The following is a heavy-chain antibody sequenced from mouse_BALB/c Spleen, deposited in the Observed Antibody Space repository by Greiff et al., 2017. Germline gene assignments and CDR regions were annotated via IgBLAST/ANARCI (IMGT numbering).Heavy chain of an antibody. V-gene: IGHV3-8*02. Sequence: EVKLQESGPSLVKPSQTLSLTCSVTGDSITSGYWNWIRKFPGNKLEYMGYISYSGSTYYNPSLKSRISITRDTSKNQYYLQMNSVTTEDTATYYCARWGYGTFWFAYWGQGTLVTVSA. CDR3: ARWGYGTFWFAY. CDR2: ISYSGST. CDR1: GDSITSGY. J-gene: IGHJ3*01. D-gene: IGHD2-10*02.